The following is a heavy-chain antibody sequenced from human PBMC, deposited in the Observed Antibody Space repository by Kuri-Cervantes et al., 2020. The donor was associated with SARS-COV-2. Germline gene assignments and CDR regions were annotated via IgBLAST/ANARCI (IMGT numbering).Heavy chain of an antibody. J-gene: IGHJ4*02. Sequence: LRLSCTVSGGSISSSSYYWGWIRQPPGKGLEWIGYIYYSGSTYYNPSLKSRVTISVDTSKNQFSLKLSSVTAADTAVYYCARAQSEVTTFLDYWGQGTLVTVSS. CDR3: ARAQSEVTTFLDY. CDR1: GGSISSSSYY. D-gene: IGHD4-11*01. V-gene: IGHV4-31*03. CDR2: IYYSGST.